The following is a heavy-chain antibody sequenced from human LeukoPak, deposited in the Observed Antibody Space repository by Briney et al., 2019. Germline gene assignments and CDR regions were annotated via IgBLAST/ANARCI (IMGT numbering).Heavy chain of an antibody. Sequence: GGSLRLSCAVSGFTFSHAWMSWVRQAPGKGLEWVSSISSSSSYIYYADSVKGRFTISRDNAKNSLYLQMNSLRAEDTAVYYCARADWDTAMIDYWGQGTLVTVSS. J-gene: IGHJ4*02. CDR2: ISSSSSYI. V-gene: IGHV3-21*01. CDR1: GFTFSHAW. CDR3: ARADWDTAMIDY. D-gene: IGHD5-18*01.